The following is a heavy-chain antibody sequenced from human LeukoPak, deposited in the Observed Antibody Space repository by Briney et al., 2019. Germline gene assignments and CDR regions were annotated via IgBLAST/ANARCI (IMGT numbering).Heavy chain of an antibody. D-gene: IGHD5-24*01. CDR1: GYIFTTYY. CDR2: INPGGGST. V-gene: IGHV1-46*04. CDR3: ARGTLANRYNFDY. J-gene: IGHJ4*02. Sequence: GASVKVSCKASGYIFTTYYIHWVRHAPGQGLEWMGVINPGGGSTSYAPKLQGRVTMTRDTSTSTVYMELSSLTSEDTAVYYCARGTLANRYNFDYWGQGTLVTVSS.